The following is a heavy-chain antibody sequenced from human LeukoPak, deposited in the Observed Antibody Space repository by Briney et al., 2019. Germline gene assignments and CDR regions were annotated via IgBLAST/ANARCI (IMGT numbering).Heavy chain of an antibody. Sequence: ASVKVSCKASGYTFTSYDINWVRQATGQGLEWMGWMNPNSGNTGYAQKLQGRVTLTRNTSISTAYMEVSSLRSDDTAVYYCAGSLGYCTSNVCYLKYWGQGTLVTVSS. J-gene: IGHJ4*02. CDR2: MNPNSGNT. V-gene: IGHV1-8*01. D-gene: IGHD2-8*01. CDR3: AGSLGYCTSNVCYLKY. CDR1: GYTFTSYD.